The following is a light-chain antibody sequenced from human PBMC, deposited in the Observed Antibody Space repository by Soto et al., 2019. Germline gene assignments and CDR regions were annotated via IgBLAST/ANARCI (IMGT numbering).Light chain of an antibody. Sequence: QSALAQPPSTSGTPGQRVTISCSGSSSNIGSNTVNWYQHLPGTAPKLLIYSNTQRPSGVPDRFSGSKSGTSASLAVSGLQSEDEADYYCAAWDDSLNGYVFGTGTKVTVL. CDR1: SSNIGSNT. CDR2: SNT. V-gene: IGLV1-44*01. CDR3: AAWDDSLNGYV. J-gene: IGLJ1*01.